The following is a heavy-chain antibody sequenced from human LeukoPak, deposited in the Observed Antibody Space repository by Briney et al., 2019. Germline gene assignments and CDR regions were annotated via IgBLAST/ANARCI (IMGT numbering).Heavy chain of an antibody. CDR2: ISSGSRYI. D-gene: IGHD3/OR15-3a*01. J-gene: IGHJ4*02. CDR1: GFTFSSYS. CDR3: AKQRTYFDY. Sequence: GGSLRRSCAASGFTFSSYSMNWVRQAPGKGLEWVSSISSGSRYIYYADSVKGRFTISRDSSKNTLFLQMNSLRAEDTAVYYCAKQRTYFDYWGQGTLVTVSS. V-gene: IGHV3-21*04.